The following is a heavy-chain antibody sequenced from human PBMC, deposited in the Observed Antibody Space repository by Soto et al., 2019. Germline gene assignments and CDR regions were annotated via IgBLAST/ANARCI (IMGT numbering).Heavy chain of an antibody. CDR1: GGSFSDYY. CDR2: INHSGAT. D-gene: IGHD4-17*01. V-gene: IGHV4-34*01. CDR3: ARGLDPAVTYYYMDV. Sequence: QAQLQQWGAGLLKPSETLSLTCAVSGGSFSDYYWSWIRQPPGKGLEWIGEINHSGATKCNPSLKSRVTISVDTSKNQFSLRLSSVTAADTALYYCARGLDPAVTYYYMDVWGKGITVTVSS. J-gene: IGHJ6*03.